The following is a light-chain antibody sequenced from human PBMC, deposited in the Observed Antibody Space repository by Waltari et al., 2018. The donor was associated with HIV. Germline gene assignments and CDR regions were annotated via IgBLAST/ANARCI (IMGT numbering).Light chain of an antibody. Sequence: DIQMTQSPSSLSASVGDRVTITCRASQSISSCLNWYQQKPGKAPKLLLYAASSLQSGVPSRFSGSGSGTDFTLTISSLQPEDFATYYCQQSYSTPFTFGPGTKVDIK. J-gene: IGKJ3*01. CDR3: QQSYSTPFT. CDR1: QSISSC. V-gene: IGKV1-39*01. CDR2: AAS.